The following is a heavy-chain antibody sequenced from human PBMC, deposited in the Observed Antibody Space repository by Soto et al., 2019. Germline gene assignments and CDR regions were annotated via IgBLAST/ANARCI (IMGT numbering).Heavy chain of an antibody. CDR2: IIPIFGTA. CDR1: GGTFSSYA. CDR3: ARGVFSRYSYGVDY. V-gene: IGHV1-69*13. J-gene: IGHJ4*02. Sequence: GASVKVSCKASGGTFSSYAISWVRQAPGQGLEWMGGIIPIFGTANYAQKFQGRVTITADESTSTAYMELSSLRSEDTAVYYCARGVFSRYSYGVDYWGQGTLVTVSS. D-gene: IGHD5-18*01.